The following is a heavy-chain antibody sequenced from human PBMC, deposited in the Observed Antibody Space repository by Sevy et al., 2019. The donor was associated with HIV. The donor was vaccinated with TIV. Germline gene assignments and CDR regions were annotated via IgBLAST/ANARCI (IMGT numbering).Heavy chain of an antibody. D-gene: IGHD5-12*01. CDR2: ISSDGSSA. CDR3: ASRDIVATNRSLDY. CDR1: GFTFSSYW. Sequence: GGSLRLSCAASGFTFSSYWMHWVRQAPGKGLVWVSRISSDGSSATYADSVKGRFTISRDNAKNTLYLQMKSLRAEDTAVYYCASRDIVATNRSLDYWGQGTLVTVSS. J-gene: IGHJ4*02. V-gene: IGHV3-74*01.